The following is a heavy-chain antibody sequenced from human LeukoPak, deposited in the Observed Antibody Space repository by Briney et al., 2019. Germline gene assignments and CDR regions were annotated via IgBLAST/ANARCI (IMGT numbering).Heavy chain of an antibody. Sequence: ASVKVSCKSTGYTFTTYGITWVRQAPGQGLEWMGWISTDNGDTNYAQKLQGRVTMTTDTSTSTAYMELRSLRSDDTAVYYCARGGSSWYFDYWGQGTLVTVSS. D-gene: IGHD6-13*01. CDR3: ARGGSSWYFDY. CDR1: GYTFTTYG. CDR2: ISTDNGDT. V-gene: IGHV1-18*01. J-gene: IGHJ4*02.